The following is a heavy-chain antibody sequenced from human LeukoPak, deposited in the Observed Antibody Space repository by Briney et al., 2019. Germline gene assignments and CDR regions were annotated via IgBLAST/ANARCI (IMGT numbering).Heavy chain of an antibody. V-gene: IGHV4-39*01. CDR2: IRYSGST. CDR3: ARLDHSLWITDC. CDR1: GASISNSFYY. Sequence: PSETLSLTCTVSGASISNSFYYWGWIRQPPGTGLEWVGHIRYSGSTYHNPSLKSRVTISVDTSKNQVSLNLSSVTAADTAIYYCARLDHSLWITDCWGQGTLVTVSS. J-gene: IGHJ4*02. D-gene: IGHD2-2*03.